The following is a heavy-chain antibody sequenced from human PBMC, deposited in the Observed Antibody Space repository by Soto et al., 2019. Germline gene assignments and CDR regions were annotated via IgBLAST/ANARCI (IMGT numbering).Heavy chain of an antibody. CDR3: AKPFDPYAYCSGGSCYFDY. CDR2: ISYDGSNK. D-gene: IGHD2-15*01. Sequence: GGSLRLSCAASGFTFSSYGMHWVRQAPGKGLEWVAVISYDGSNKYYADSVKGRFTISRDNSKNTLYLQMNSLRAEDTAVYYCAKPFDPYAYCSGGSCYFDYCGQGTLVTVSS. V-gene: IGHV3-30*18. J-gene: IGHJ4*02. CDR1: GFTFSSYG.